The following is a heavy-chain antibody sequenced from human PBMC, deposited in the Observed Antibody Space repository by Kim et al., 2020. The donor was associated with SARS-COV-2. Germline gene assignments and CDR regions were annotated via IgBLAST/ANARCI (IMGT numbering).Heavy chain of an antibody. J-gene: IGHJ4*02. D-gene: IGHD2-8*01. V-gene: IGHV3-30-3*01. CDR2: ISYDGSNK. CDR1: GFTFSSYA. Sequence: GGSLRLSCAASGFTFSSYAMHWVRQAPGKGLEWVAVISYDGSNKYYADSVKGRFTISRDNSKNTLYLQMNSLRAEDTAVYYCARGELGDCTTRSSCFDSWGQGTLVTVSS. CDR3: ARGELGDCTTRSSCFDS.